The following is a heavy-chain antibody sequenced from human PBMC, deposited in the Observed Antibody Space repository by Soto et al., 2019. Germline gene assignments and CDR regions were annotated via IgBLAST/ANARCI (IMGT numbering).Heavy chain of an antibody. V-gene: IGHV1-2*02. CDR1: GYTFTTYY. CDR2: STLTVVT. CDR3: ARQGKPDLSPRDSYGMDV. J-gene: IGHJ6*02. Sequence: ASVKVSCKASGYTFTTYYVPWVRQALDKELSGWDGSTLTVVTHYAERFQGRVTMTRDTSINTVFMDLSRLTSDDTALYFCARQGKPDLSPRDSYGMDVWGQGTSVTVSS. D-gene: IGHD3-10*01.